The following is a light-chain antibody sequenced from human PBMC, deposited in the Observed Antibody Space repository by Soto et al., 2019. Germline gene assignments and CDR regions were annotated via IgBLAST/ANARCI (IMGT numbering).Light chain of an antibody. V-gene: IGKV1-27*01. J-gene: IGKJ4*01. Sequence: DIQMTQSPSSLSASVGDRVTITCRASQVISNYLAWYQQKPGKVPKLLIYAASTLQSGVPSRFSGSGSGTDFTLTISSLQPEDVATYYCQKYNSAPPITFGGGTKVEIK. CDR3: QKYNSAPPIT. CDR1: QVISNY. CDR2: AAS.